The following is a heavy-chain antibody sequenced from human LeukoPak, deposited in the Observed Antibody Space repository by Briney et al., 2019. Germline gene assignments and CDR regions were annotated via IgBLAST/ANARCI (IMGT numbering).Heavy chain of an antibody. CDR3: AKDIGYYDILTGYSEAFDI. Sequence: GRSLRLSCAASGVTFDDYAMHWVRQAPGKGLEWVSGISWNSGSIGYADSVKGRFTISRDNAKNSLYLQMNSLRAEDTALYYCAKDIGYYDILTGYSEAFDIWGQGTVVTVSS. V-gene: IGHV3-9*01. CDR2: ISWNSGSI. D-gene: IGHD3-9*01. CDR1: GVTFDDYA. J-gene: IGHJ3*02.